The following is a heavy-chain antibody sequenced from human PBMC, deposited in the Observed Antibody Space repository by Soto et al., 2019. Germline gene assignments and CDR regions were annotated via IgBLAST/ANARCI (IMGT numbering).Heavy chain of an antibody. Sequence: PGGSLRLCCAASGLTFSNYEMNWVRQAPGKGLEWVSYIGRGGTTTYYADSLKGRFTISRDNAKNSLYLQMNSLRAEDTAVYYCATRSGGGGAFDFWGQGTMVTVS. CDR1: GLTFSNYE. J-gene: IGHJ3*01. CDR3: ATRSGGGGAFDF. D-gene: IGHD3-10*01. V-gene: IGHV3-48*03. CDR2: IGRGGTTT.